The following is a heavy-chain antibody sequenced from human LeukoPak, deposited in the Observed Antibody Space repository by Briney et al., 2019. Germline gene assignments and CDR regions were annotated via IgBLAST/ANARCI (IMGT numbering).Heavy chain of an antibody. CDR3: ARQGTGYSSSWYGDY. J-gene: IGHJ4*02. D-gene: IGHD6-13*01. V-gene: IGHV4-38-2*02. CDR1: GYSISSGYY. CDR2: IYHGGST. Sequence: SETLSLTCTVSGYSISSGYYWGWIRQPPGKGLEWIGSIYHGGSTYYNPSLKSRVTISVDTSKNQFSLKLSSVTAADTAVYYCARQGTGYSSSWYGDYWGQGTLVTVSS.